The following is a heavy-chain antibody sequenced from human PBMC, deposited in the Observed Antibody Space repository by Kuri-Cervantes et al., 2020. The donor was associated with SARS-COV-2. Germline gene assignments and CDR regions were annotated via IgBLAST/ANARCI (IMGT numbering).Heavy chain of an antibody. J-gene: IGHJ4*02. CDR1: GFTFNYYG. CDR3: TTCSGGNCDDTFDH. CDR2: ISGSGDTT. D-gene: IGHD2-15*01. Sequence: GGSLRLSCAASGFTFNYYGMTWVRQAPGKGLECVSTISGSGDTTYYADSVQGRFTISRDDSKSTLYLHMRSLSAEDTAIYYCTTCSGGNCDDTFDHWGQGILVTVSS. V-gene: IGHV3-23*01.